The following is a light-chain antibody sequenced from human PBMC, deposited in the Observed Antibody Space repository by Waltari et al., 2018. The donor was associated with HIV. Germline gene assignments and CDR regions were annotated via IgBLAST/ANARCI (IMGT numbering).Light chain of an antibody. V-gene: IGLV1-36*01. CDR2: YDT. J-gene: IGLJ2*01. Sequence: QSLLTQPPSVSGAPRQSVTISCSGTSTNIGHNAVNWYQQLPGQPPRLLIYYDTLVPSGVSDRFPGSRSDTSASLAISGLQSEDEADYYGATWDDTLNALVFGGGTRLTVL. CDR1: STNIGHNA. CDR3: ATWDDTLNALV.